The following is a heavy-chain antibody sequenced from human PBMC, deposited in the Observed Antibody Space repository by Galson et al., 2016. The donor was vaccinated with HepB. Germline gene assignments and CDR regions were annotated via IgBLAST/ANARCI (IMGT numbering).Heavy chain of an antibody. D-gene: IGHD4-11*01. Sequence: SETLSLTCTVSDGSIRSISFSWGWIRQPPGKGLDGIGTVYRGKTYYNPSLAGRVTISAGMPTDPLSLTRTSLTAADTAVYYCARAGLLTKASFDCWGQGTLVAVSS. CDR2: VYRGKT. V-gene: IGHV4-39*01. CDR3: ARAGLLTKASFDC. J-gene: IGHJ4*02. CDR1: DGSIRSISFS.